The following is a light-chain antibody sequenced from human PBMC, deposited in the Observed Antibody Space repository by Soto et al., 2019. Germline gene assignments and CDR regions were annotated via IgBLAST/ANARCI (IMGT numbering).Light chain of an antibody. CDR2: LGS. Sequence: DILMTQSPLSLPVTPGEPASISCRSSQSLLHSNGYNYLDWYLQKPGQSPQLLIYLGSNRSSGVPDRFSGSGSGTDFTLKISRVEAEDVGVYYCMQALQTPFTFGPGTRWISN. J-gene: IGKJ3*01. V-gene: IGKV2-28*01. CDR3: MQALQTPFT. CDR1: QSLLHSNGYNY.